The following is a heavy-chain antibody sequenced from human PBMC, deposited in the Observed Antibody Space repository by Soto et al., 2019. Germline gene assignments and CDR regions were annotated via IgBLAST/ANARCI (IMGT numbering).Heavy chain of an antibody. CDR2: IIPIFGTA. CDR1: GGTFSSYA. V-gene: IGHV1-69*13. J-gene: IGHJ4*02. CDR3: ATASSGYYYDGFDY. Sequence: SVKVSCKASGGTFSSYAISWVRQAPGQGLEWMGGIIPIFGTANYAQKFQGRVTITADESASTAYMELSSLRSEDTAVYYCATASSGYYYDGFDYWGQGTLVTVSS. D-gene: IGHD3-22*01.